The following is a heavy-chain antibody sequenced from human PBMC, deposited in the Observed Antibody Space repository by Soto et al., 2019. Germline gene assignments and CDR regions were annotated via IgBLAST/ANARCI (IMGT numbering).Heavy chain of an antibody. D-gene: IGHD4-17*01. CDR1: GGTFSSYA. J-gene: IGHJ6*02. V-gene: IGHV1-69*01. CDR2: IIPIFGAA. Sequence: QVQLVQSGAEVKKPGSSAKVSCKASGGTFSSYAISWVRQAPGQGLEWMGGIIPIFGAANYAQKFQGRVTITADESTRTAYMELRSLRSEDTAVYYCARGIPYGDYAPGGERVIYYYGMDVWGQGTTVTVSS. CDR3: ARGIPYGDYAPGGERVIYYYGMDV.